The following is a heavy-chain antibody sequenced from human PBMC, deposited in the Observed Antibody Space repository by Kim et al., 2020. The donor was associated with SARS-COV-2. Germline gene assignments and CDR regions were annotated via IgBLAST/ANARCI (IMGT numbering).Heavy chain of an antibody. CDR1: GGSISSYY. CDR3: ARGPYYYDSSGRTRYSNYYYYYDMDV. CDR2: IYYSGST. D-gene: IGHD3-22*01. J-gene: IGHJ6*03. V-gene: IGHV4-59*01. Sequence: SETLSLTCTVSGGSISSYYWSWIRQPPGKGLEWIGYIYYSGSTNYNPSLKSRVTISVDTSKNQFSLKLSSVTAADTAVYYCARGPYYYDSSGRTRYSNYYYYYDMDVWGKGTTVTVSS.